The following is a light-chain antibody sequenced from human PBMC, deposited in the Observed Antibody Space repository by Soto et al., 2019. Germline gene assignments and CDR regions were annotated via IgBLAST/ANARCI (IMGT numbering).Light chain of an antibody. V-gene: IGKV1-5*01. Sequence: DIQMTQSPSTLSASVGDRFTITCRARQSINRWLAWYQQKPGKAPKLLIYDASSLESGVPSRFSGSGSGTEFTLTISSLQPDDFATYYCQQYSSYWTFSQGTKVDIK. CDR2: DAS. CDR3: QQYSSYWT. J-gene: IGKJ1*01. CDR1: QSINRW.